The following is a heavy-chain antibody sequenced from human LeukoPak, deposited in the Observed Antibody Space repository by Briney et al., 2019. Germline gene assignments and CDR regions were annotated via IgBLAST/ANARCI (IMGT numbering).Heavy chain of an antibody. CDR1: GFTVSSNN. CDR3: ARGRPHGNDY. V-gene: IGHV3-53*01. Sequence: GGSLRLSCAASGFTVSSNNMNWVRQAPGKGLEWVSVIYSGGSTYYADSVKGRFTISRDNSKNTLYLQMNSLRVEDTAVYYCARGRPHGNDYWGQGTLVTVSS. J-gene: IGHJ4*02. D-gene: IGHD4-23*01. CDR2: IYSGGST.